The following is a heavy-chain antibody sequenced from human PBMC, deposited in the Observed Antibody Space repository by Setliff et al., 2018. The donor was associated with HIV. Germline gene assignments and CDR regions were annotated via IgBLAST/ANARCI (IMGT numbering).Heavy chain of an antibody. CDR3: ARSRLLNPIYYYYMDV. Sequence: PGGSLRLSCEGSGFTFNNFAMHWVRQSPGKGLEWVAGVDWAGDVTAYGDFAKGRCTISRDNAKNSLYLQMNSLRAEDTAVYYCARSRLLNPIYYYYMDVWGKGTTVTVSS. J-gene: IGHJ6*03. D-gene: IGHD3-22*01. CDR2: VDWAGDVT. CDR1: GFTFNNFA. V-gene: IGHV3-9*01.